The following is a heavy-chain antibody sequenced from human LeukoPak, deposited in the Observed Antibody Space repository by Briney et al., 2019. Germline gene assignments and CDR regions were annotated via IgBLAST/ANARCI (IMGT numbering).Heavy chain of an antibody. CDR1: GYTFTGYY. V-gene: IGHV1-2*02. J-gene: IGHJ3*02. D-gene: IGHD1-26*01. Sequence: ASVKVSCKASGYTFTGYYMHWVRQAPGQGLEWMGWINPNSGGTNYAQKFRGRVTMTRDTSISTAYMELSRLRSDDTAVYYRASGSGSYYSNDAFDIWGQGTMVTVSS. CDR3: ASGSGSYYSNDAFDI. CDR2: INPNSGGT.